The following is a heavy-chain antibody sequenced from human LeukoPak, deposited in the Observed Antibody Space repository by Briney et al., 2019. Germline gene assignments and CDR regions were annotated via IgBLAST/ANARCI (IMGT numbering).Heavy chain of an antibody. J-gene: IGHJ5*02. Sequence: SQTLSLTCTVSGGSISSGGYYWSWLRQHPGKGLEWIGYIYYSGSTYYNPSLKSRVTISVYTSKNQFSLKLSSVTAADTAVYYCASITGTTRWFDPWGQGTLVTVSS. D-gene: IGHD1-7*01. V-gene: IGHV4-31*03. CDR2: IYYSGST. CDR3: ASITGTTRWFDP. CDR1: GGSISSGGYY.